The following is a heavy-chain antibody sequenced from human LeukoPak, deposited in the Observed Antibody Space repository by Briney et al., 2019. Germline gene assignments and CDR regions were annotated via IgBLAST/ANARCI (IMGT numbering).Heavy chain of an antibody. CDR1: GGSMNSFY. V-gene: IGHV4-59*01. Sequence: SETLSLTCTVSGGSMNSFYWNWIRQSPGRGLEWIGYSYHTGNTNYNPSLKSRVTISIDTSRNQFSLKLSSVTAADTALYYCARAGWFSTTWHFDYWGQGILVTVSA. J-gene: IGHJ4*02. CDR3: ARAGWFSTTWHFDY. CDR2: SYHTGNT. D-gene: IGHD6-19*01.